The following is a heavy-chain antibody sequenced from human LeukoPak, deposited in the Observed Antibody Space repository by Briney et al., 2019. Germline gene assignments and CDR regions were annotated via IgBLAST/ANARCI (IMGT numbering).Heavy chain of an antibody. Sequence: GGSLRLSCAASGFTVITNDMTWVRQAPGKGLEWVSVLYSDGNTKYADSVQGRFAISRDNSKNTLYLEMNSLSPDDTAVYYCTRDPDYGDPDWGQGTLVTVSS. CDR2: LYSDGNT. V-gene: IGHV3-53*01. D-gene: IGHD2-21*01. J-gene: IGHJ4*02. CDR3: TRDPDYGDPD. CDR1: GFTVITND.